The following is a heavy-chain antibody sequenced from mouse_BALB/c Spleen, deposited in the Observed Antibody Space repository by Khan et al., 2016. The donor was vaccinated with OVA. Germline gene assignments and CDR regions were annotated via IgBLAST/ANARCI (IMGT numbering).Heavy chain of an antibody. V-gene: IGHV9-3-1*01. CDR1: GYTFTNYG. J-gene: IGHJ1*01. CDR2: INPYTGEP. Sequence: QIQLVQSGPELKKPGETVKISCKASGYTFTNYGMNWVKQAPGKGLKWMGWINPYTGEPTYADDFKGRSAFSLETSASTAYLQIKNLKNEDTATYFGARSNAYWYFDVWGAGTTVTVSS. CDR3: ARSNAYWYFDV.